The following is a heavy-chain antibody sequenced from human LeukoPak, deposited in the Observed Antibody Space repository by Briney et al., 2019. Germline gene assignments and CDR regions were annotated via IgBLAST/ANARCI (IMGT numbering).Heavy chain of an antibody. Sequence: SETLSPTCAVYGGSFSGYYWSWIRQPPGKALEWVGEINHSGSTNYNPSLKSRVTISVDTSKNQFSLKLSSVTAADTAVYYCARQPYYGDYGNWFDPWGQGTLVTVSS. CDR2: INHSGST. CDR1: GGSFSGYY. CDR3: ARQPYYGDYGNWFDP. V-gene: IGHV4-34*01. D-gene: IGHD4-17*01. J-gene: IGHJ5*02.